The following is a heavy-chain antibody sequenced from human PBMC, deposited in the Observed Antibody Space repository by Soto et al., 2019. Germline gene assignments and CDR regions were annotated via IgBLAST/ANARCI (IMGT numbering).Heavy chain of an antibody. CDR1: GYTFTDYG. CDR3: ARGGRGGSYPY. Sequence: QVQLVQSGAEVKKPGASVKVSCKASGYTFTDYGLTWVRQAPGQGLEWMGWISGYNGNTNYAQKLQGRVTMTTDTARSPAYRGRRSRRSNDTAVFYWARGGRGGSYPYWGQETLVTVSS. CDR2: ISGYNGNT. J-gene: IGHJ4*02. D-gene: IGHD1-26*01. V-gene: IGHV1-18*01.